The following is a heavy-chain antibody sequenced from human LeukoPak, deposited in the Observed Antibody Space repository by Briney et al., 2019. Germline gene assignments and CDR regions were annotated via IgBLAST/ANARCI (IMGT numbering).Heavy chain of an antibody. V-gene: IGHV1-2*04. D-gene: IGHD3-22*01. Sequence: EASVKVSCKASGYTFTGDYMHWVRQAPGQGLEWMGWINPNSGGTNYAQKFQGWVTMTRDTSISTAYMELSRLRSDDTAVYYCARGYYDSSGYFSAEYYFDYWGQGTLVTVSS. CDR3: ARGYYDSSGYFSAEYYFDY. CDR1: GYTFTGDY. CDR2: INPNSGGT. J-gene: IGHJ4*02.